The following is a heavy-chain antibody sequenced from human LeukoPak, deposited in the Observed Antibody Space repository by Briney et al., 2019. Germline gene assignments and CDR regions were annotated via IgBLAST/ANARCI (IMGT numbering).Heavy chain of an antibody. D-gene: IGHD3-3*01. CDR3: ARYIRSGDYYMDV. Sequence: PSETLSLTCTVSGGSISGHYWSWLRQTPGEGFEWIAYIYYTGSTKYNPYLKSRATISVDTSENQFSLTLTSVTAADTALYYCARYIRSGDYYMDVWGKGTTVTVSS. CDR2: IYYTGST. J-gene: IGHJ6*03. CDR1: GGSISGHY. V-gene: IGHV4-59*11.